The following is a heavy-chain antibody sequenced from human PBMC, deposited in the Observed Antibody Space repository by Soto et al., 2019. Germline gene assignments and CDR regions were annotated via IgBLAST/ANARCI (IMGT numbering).Heavy chain of an antibody. CDR3: ATLTLSDGMDV. V-gene: IGHV4-38-2*01. Sequence: PSETLSLTCAVSGYSISIGHSWVCIRQPPGKGLEWIGSIFHTGSTYYNPSLKSRVTLSVDTSRNQFSLKLSSVTAADTAVYFCATLTLSDGMDVWGQGTTVTVSS. CDR1: GYSISIGHS. J-gene: IGHJ6*02. D-gene: IGHD7-27*01. CDR2: IFHTGST.